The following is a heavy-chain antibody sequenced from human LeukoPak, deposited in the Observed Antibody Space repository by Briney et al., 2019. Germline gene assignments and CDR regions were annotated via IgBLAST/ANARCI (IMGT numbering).Heavy chain of an antibody. CDR2: IYYSGST. CDR3: ARYCSSRDCSNKRTFDY. Sequence: SETLSLTCTVSGVSINSGSYYWGWIRQPPGKGLEWIGNIYYSGSTYYNPSLKSRVTISVDTSKSQFSLKLSSVTAADTAVYYCARYCSSRDCSNKRTFDYWGQGTLVTVSS. D-gene: IGHD2-2*01. CDR1: GVSINSGSYY. J-gene: IGHJ4*02. V-gene: IGHV4-39*07.